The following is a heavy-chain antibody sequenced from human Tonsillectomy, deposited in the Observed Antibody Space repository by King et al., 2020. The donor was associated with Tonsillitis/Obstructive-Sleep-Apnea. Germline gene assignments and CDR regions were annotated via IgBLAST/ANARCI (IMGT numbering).Heavy chain of an antibody. CDR1: GGSISSSTYY. Sequence: QLQESGPGLVKPSETLSLTYTVSGGSISSSTYYWGWIRQPPGKGLEWIGIIHYSGSTYYNPSLKSRVTISVDTSKNQFSLKLSSVTAADTAVYYCAREGEYSSTNYFDYWGQGTLVTVSS. CDR2: IHYSGST. V-gene: IGHV4-39*02. CDR3: AREGEYSSTNYFDY. D-gene: IGHD6-6*01. J-gene: IGHJ4*02.